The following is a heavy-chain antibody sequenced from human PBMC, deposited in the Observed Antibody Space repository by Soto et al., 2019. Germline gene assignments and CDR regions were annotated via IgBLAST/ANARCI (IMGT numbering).Heavy chain of an antibody. CDR3: VREMYSSGWLFYYYYGMDV. V-gene: IGHV3-72*01. D-gene: IGHD6-19*01. J-gene: IGHJ6*02. Sequence: GRTMRLSCASSVFTFIDHYMDWVRQAPGKGLEWVGRSRNKVNSYTTEYAASVKGRFTISRDESKNSLYLQMNSLKTEDTAVFYCVREMYSSGWLFYYYYGMDVWGQGTTVTVSS. CDR2: SRNKVNSYTT. CDR1: VFTFIDHY.